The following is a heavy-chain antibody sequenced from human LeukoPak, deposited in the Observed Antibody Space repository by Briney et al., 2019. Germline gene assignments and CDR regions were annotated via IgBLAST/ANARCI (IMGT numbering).Heavy chain of an antibody. V-gene: IGHV3-21*01. CDR1: GFTFDDYA. J-gene: IGHJ5*01. CDR3: ASSPLQLTAASDS. CDR2: ISSSSNYI. D-gene: IGHD2-21*02. Sequence: GGSLRLSCAASGFTFDDYAMHWVRQAPGKGLEWVASISSSSNYIYYVDSVKGRFTISRDNAKNSLYLQMNSLRADDTAVYYCASSPLQLTAASDSWGQGTLVTVSS.